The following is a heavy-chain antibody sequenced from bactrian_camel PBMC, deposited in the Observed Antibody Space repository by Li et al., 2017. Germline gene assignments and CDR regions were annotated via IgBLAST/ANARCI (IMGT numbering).Heavy chain of an antibody. J-gene: IGHJ4*01. Sequence: HVQLVESGGGSVQAGGSLRLSCAASGYTYNGYCLAWFRQAPGKEREGVAAIESDGGTSYADSVKGRFTISQDNAKSTLYLQMNSLKPEDTAVYYCVPGASYYTGGDLYWGQGTQVTVS. CDR1: GYTYNGYC. V-gene: IGHV3S26*01. CDR3: VPGASYYTGGDLY. CDR2: IESDGGT. D-gene: IGHD2*01.